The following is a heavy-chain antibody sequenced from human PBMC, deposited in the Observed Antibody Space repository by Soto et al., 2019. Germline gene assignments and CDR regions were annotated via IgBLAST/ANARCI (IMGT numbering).Heavy chain of an antibody. Sequence: EVQLVESGGGLVQPGGSLRLSCVASGFTFISSFMGWVRQAPGKGLEWVANINQDGGLTYYVDSVEGRFTISRDNDKDSVYLQMNSLRAEDTAVYYCARYFRGSGRYFFDYWGQGTLVTVSS. J-gene: IGHJ4*02. D-gene: IGHD6-19*01. CDR1: GFTFISSF. CDR3: ARYFRGSGRYFFDY. V-gene: IGHV3-7*03. CDR2: INQDGGLT.